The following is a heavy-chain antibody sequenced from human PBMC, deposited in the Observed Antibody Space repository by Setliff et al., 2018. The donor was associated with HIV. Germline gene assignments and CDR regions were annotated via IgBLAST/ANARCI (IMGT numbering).Heavy chain of an antibody. J-gene: IGHJ6*03. CDR3: ASGFRAVSYYYYYYMDV. Sequence: SETLSLTCTVSGGSIRSSSSYWGWIRQPPGKGLEWIGGIYYSGSTYYNPSLKSRVTISVDTSKNQFSLKLSSVTAADTAVYYCASGFRAVSYYYYYYMDVWGKGTTVTVSS. CDR1: GGSIRSSSSY. CDR2: IYYSGST. D-gene: IGHD3-10*01. V-gene: IGHV4-39*01.